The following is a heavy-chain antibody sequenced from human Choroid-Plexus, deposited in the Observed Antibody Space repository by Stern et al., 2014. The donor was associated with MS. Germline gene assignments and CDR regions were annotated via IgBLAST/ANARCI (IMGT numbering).Heavy chain of an antibody. V-gene: IGHV3-30*18. Sequence: VHLVESGRNVVQPRKPLRLSCAASGFTLGTCAMAWVRQAPGKGLEWGAGVSYDGSNKYYADSVKGRFTISRDNSQNTLYMQMSSLSPEDTAVYYCAKDRQYLTYFFDHWGQGSLVTVSS. CDR3: AKDRQYLTYFFDH. J-gene: IGHJ5*02. CDR1: GFTLGTCA. D-gene: IGHD2/OR15-2a*01. CDR2: VSYDGSNK.